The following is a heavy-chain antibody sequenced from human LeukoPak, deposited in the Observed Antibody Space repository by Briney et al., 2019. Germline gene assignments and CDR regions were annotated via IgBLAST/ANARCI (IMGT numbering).Heavy chain of an antibody. D-gene: IGHD6-13*01. J-gene: IGHJ4*02. V-gene: IGHV3-23*01. CDR3: ARGGYSSSWNFDY. CDR1: GFTFSSYA. CDR2: ISGSGDST. Sequence: PGGSLRLSCAASGFTFSSYAMSWVRQAPGKGLEWVSVISGSGDSTYYADSVKGRFTISRDNSKNTLYLQMNSLRGEDTAVYYCARGGYSSSWNFDYWGQGTLVTVSS.